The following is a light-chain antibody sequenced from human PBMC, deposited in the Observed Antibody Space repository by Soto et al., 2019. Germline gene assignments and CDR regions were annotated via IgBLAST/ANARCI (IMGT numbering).Light chain of an antibody. CDR1: QDISNY. CDR2: DPS. CDR3: QQYDILPL. J-gene: IGKJ2*01. V-gene: IGKV1-33*01. Sequence: DIQMTQSPSSLSASVGDRVTITSQTSQDISNYLNWYQQKPGKAPKLLIYDPSNLETGVPSRFSGSGSGTEFTFTISSLQPEDFATYYCQQYDILPLFGQGTKVEIK.